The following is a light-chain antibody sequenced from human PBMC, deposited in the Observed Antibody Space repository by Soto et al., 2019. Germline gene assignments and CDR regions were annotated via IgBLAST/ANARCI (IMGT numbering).Light chain of an antibody. V-gene: IGLV1-40*01. CDR1: SSNIGAGYD. J-gene: IGLJ3*02. CDR2: SNN. CDR3: QSFDSSLSGWV. Sequence: QSVLTQPPSVSGALGQRVTISCTGSSSNIGAGYDVHWYQQLPGTAPKLLIYSNNNRPSGVPDRFSGSKSGTSASLAITGLQAEDEADYYCQSFDSSLSGWVFGGGTKVTVL.